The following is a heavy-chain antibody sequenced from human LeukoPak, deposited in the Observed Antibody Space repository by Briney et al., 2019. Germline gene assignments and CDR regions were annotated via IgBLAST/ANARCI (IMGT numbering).Heavy chain of an antibody. CDR3: ARSPRDTGRYGYNIDS. Sequence: PSETLSLTCTVSGGSISTYYGSWIRQPPGKGLEWIGYIYYSVSTNYNPSLKSRVTISVDTSKNQFSLKLTSVTAADTAMYYCARSPRDTGRYGYNIDSWRQGTLVTVSS. CDR2: IYYSVST. J-gene: IGHJ4*02. D-gene: IGHD5-24*01. CDR1: GGSISTYY. V-gene: IGHV4-59*01.